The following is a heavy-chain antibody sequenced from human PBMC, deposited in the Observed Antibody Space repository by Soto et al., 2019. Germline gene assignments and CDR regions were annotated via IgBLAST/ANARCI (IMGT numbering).Heavy chain of an antibody. CDR1: GYTFTSYG. CDR3: ASCYASAYYYYGMYV. Sequence: QVQLVQSGAEVKKPGASVKVSCKASGYTFTSYGISWVRQAPGQGLEWMGWISAYNGNTNYAQKLQGIVTMTTDTSTSTAYMELRGLTSDDTAVYYCASCYASAYYYYGMYVWGQGTTVTVAS. J-gene: IGHJ6*02. V-gene: IGHV1-18*01. D-gene: IGHD2-2*01. CDR2: ISAYNGNT.